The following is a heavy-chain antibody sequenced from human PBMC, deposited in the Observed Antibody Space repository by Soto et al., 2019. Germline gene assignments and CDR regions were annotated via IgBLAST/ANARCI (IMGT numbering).Heavy chain of an antibody. CDR3: ARDHGGSTWFVGIYYYFGVDV. D-gene: IGHD6-13*01. CDR1: GFTLSSYN. Sequence: PGGSLRLSCAASGFTLSSYNMNWVRQAPGKGLEWVSYISGSSDTIYYADSVKGRFTISRDNAKNSLYLQMDSLRDEDTAVYYCARDHGGSTWFVGIYYYFGVDVWGQGTLVTVSS. J-gene: IGHJ6*02. V-gene: IGHV3-48*02. CDR2: ISGSSDTI.